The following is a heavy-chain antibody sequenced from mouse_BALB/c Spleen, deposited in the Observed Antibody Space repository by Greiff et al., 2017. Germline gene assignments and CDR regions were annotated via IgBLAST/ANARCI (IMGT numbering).Heavy chain of an antibody. CDR2: IYPGNVNT. Sequence: VKLMESGPELVKPGASVRISCKASGYTFTSYYIHWVKQRPGQGLEWIGWIYPGNVNTKYNEKFKGKATLTADKSSSTAYMQLSSLTSEDSAVYFCAREEFITTAYAMDYWGQGTSVTVSS. J-gene: IGHJ4*01. CDR1: GYTFTSYY. V-gene: IGHV1S56*01. D-gene: IGHD1-2*01. CDR3: AREEFITTAYAMDY.